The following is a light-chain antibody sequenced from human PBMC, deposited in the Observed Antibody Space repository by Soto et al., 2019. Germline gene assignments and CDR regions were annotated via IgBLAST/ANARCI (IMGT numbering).Light chain of an antibody. V-gene: IGKV3-15*01. J-gene: IGKJ4*01. CDR2: HAS. Sequence: EIVMTQSPATMSVSPGERATLSCRASQSVSSSLAWYQQKPGQAPRLLIYHASTGATSIPARFSGSGSGTDFSLTISSLQSEDFAVYYWLQYHHWPLTFGGGTKVEI. CDR1: QSVSSS. CDR3: LQYHHWPLT.